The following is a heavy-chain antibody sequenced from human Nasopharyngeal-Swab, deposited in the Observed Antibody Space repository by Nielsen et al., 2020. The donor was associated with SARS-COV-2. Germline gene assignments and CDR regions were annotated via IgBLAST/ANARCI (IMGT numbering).Heavy chain of an antibody. CDR2: ISYDGNIK. J-gene: IGHJ3*01. V-gene: IGHV3-30*18. Sequence: SCAASGLTFSNYGMHWVRQAPGKGLEWVAVISYDGNIKSYADSVRGRFLISRDNSHNTLYLQMSRLRTEDRAVYYCAKAFGEDQLAEDAFDAWGQGTMVTVSS. CDR1: GLTFSNYG. D-gene: IGHD3-16*01. CDR3: AKAFGEDQLAEDAFDA.